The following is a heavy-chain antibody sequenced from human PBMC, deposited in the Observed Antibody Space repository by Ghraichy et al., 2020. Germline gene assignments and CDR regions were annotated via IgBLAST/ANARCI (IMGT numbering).Heavy chain of an antibody. CDR3: ARGEMETTTSLDY. D-gene: IGHD2-2*01. V-gene: IGHV3-23*01. CDR1: GFTFGSHA. CDR2: ITGSGNNT. Sequence: GGSLRLSCAASGFTFGSHAMHWVRQASGKGLEWVSAITGSGNNTYHADSVKGRFTISRDNSKNIVNLHINSLGAEDTAIYYCARGEMETTTSLDYWGQGTLVTVSS. J-gene: IGHJ4*02.